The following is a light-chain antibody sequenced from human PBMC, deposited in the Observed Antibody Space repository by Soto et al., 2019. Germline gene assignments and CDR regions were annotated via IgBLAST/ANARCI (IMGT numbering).Light chain of an antibody. CDR3: AAWNDSLHGVV. Sequence: QSALTQPASVSGSPGQSITISCTGSGRDIGAYDYVSWYQQHPGKAPKLLIYTTNQRPSGVPDRFSASKSGTSASLAISGLQSEDEADYYCAAWNDSLHGVVFGGGTKLTVL. J-gene: IGLJ2*01. CDR1: GRDIGAYDY. V-gene: IGLV2-14*03. CDR2: TTN.